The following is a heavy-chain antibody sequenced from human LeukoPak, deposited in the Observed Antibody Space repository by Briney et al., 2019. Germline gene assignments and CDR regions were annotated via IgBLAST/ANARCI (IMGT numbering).Heavy chain of an antibody. CDR3: ARHGMATIKGYYFDY. CDR1: GGSISSYY. Sequence: PSETLSLTCTVSGGSISSYYWSWIRQPPGKGLEWIGYIYYIGGTNYNPSLKSRVTISVDTSKNQFSLKLSSVTAADTAVYYCARHGMATIKGYYFDYWGQGTLVTVSS. D-gene: IGHD5-24*01. V-gene: IGHV4-59*08. CDR2: IYYIGGT. J-gene: IGHJ4*02.